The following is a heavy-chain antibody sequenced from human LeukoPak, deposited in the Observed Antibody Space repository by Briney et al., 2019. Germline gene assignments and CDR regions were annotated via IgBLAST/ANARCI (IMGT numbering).Heavy chain of an antibody. V-gene: IGHV1-69*13. D-gene: IGHD3-10*01. J-gene: IGHJ4*02. Sequence: SVKVSCKASRRTFSTYAITWVRQAPEQGLEWRGAINSVFGTSGYAQEIQGRVTITVDESTTTAHIELSSLRSEDTAVYYCARGYSNWSQGTLVTVSS. CDR2: INSVFGTS. CDR1: RRTFSTYA. CDR3: ARGYSN.